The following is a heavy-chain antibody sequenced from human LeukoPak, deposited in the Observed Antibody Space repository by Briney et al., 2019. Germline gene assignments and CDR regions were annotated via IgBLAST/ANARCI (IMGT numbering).Heavy chain of an antibody. CDR1: GGTFSSYA. Sequence: SVTVSCKASGGTFSSYAITWVRPAPGQGLEWMGGIIPIFGTAHYAQKFQGRVTITTDESTSIAYMELSSLRSEDTAVYYCARKGAPDDAFDIWGQGTMVTVSS. CDR3: ARKGAPDDAFDI. CDR2: IIPIFGTA. J-gene: IGHJ3*02. V-gene: IGHV1-69*05. D-gene: IGHD1-26*01.